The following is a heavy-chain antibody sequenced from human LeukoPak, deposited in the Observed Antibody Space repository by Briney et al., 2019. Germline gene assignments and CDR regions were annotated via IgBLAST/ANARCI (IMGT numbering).Heavy chain of an antibody. D-gene: IGHD3-3*01. Sequence: ASVKVSCMASGYTFTSYDFNWVRQATGQRPEWMGWMSPNSGDTGYAQKFQDRVTMTRNTSISTAYMELSSLRSEDTAVYYCARGSITIFGVVIKPPSYYYGMDVWGQGTTVTVSS. V-gene: IGHV1-8*01. CDR2: MSPNSGDT. CDR3: ARGSITIFGVVIKPPSYYYGMDV. J-gene: IGHJ6*02. CDR1: GYTFTSYD.